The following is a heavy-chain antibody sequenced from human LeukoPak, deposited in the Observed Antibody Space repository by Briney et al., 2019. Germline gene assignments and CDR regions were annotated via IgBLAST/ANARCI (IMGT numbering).Heavy chain of an antibody. Sequence: ASVKVSCKASGYTFTSYGISWVRQAPGQGLEWMGRINPNSGGTNYAQKFQGRVTMTRDTSISTAYMELSRLRSDDTAVYYCARDAYGGNSHNDYWGQGTLVTVSS. J-gene: IGHJ4*02. CDR2: INPNSGGT. CDR1: GYTFTSYG. D-gene: IGHD4-23*01. V-gene: IGHV1-2*06. CDR3: ARDAYGGNSHNDY.